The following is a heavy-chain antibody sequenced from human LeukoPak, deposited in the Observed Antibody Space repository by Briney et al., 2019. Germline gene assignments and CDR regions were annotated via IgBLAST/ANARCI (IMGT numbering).Heavy chain of an antibody. V-gene: IGHV4-4*07. Sequence: SETLSLTCTVSGGSISSYYWSWIRQPAGKGLEWIGRIYTSGSTNYNPSLKSRVTMSVDTSKNQFSLKLSSVTAADTAVYYWAREGITMGRGVFDYWGQGTLVTVSS. J-gene: IGHJ4*02. CDR2: IYTSGST. CDR1: GGSISSYY. D-gene: IGHD3-10*01. CDR3: AREGITMGRGVFDY.